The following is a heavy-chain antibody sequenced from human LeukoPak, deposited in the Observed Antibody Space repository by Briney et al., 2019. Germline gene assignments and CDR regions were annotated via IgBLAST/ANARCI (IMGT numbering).Heavy chain of an antibody. Sequence: GGSLRLSCAASEFTFSNNWMSWVRQAPGKGPEWVASIKEDGSIKYYVDSVKGRFTISRDNAKNSLYLQMSSLRAEDTAVYYRASFGILVSWGAFDIWGQGTMVTVSS. CDR3: ASFGILVSWGAFDI. V-gene: IGHV3-7*01. CDR1: EFTFSNNW. CDR2: IKEDGSIK. D-gene: IGHD5/OR15-5a*01. J-gene: IGHJ3*02.